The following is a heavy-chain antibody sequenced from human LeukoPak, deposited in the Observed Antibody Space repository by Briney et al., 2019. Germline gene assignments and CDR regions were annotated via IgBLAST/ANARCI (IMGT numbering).Heavy chain of an antibody. CDR1: GFTFSSYG. CDR3: ARDRLRGYSYGHFDY. D-gene: IGHD5-18*01. Sequence: GGSLRPSCAASGFTFSSYGMHWVRQAPGKGLEWVAVIWYDGSNKYYADSVKGRFTISRDNSKNTLYLQMNSLRAEDTAVYYCARDRLRGYSYGHFDYWGQGTLVTVSS. CDR2: IWYDGSNK. V-gene: IGHV3-33*01. J-gene: IGHJ4*02.